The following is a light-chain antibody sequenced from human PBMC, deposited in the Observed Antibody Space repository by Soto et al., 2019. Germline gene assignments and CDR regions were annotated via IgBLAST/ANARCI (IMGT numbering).Light chain of an antibody. CDR2: AAS. CDR1: QGITNW. CDR3: QQANSFPLT. Sequence: DIQMTQSPSSVSASVGDRFTMTCRASQGITNWLAWYQQKPGKAPKLLIYAASGLPSGVPSRFSGSGSGTDFTLTISSLQPEDFATYYCQQANSFPLTFGGGTKVDI. J-gene: IGKJ4*01. V-gene: IGKV1-12*01.